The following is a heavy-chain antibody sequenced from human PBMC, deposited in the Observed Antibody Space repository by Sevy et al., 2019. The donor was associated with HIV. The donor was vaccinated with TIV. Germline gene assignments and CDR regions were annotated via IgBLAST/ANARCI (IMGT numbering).Heavy chain of an antibody. CDR1: GXXFSSXX. CDR2: ISYDGSNK. Sequence: GGSLRLSCAAXGXXFSSXXMXWVRQAPGKGLEWVAVISYDGSNKYYADSVKGRFTISRDNSKNTLYLQMNSLRAEDXAVYXXARXXPXXXSGXYAXXNFXXXXXGTLVTVSS. D-gene: IGHD6-19*01. CDR3: ARXXPXXXSGXYAXXNFXX. V-gene: IGHV3-30-3*01. J-gene: IGHJ4*01.